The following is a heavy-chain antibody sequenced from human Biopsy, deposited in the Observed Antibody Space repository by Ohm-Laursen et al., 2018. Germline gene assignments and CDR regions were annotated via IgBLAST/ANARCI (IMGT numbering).Heavy chain of an antibody. CDR1: GGIFSSYA. Sequence: GSSVKVSCKVPGGIFSSYAMSWVRQAPGQGLEWMGRIIPLLGITNYAQKFQGRVTISADKSTSTAYMELSSLRSEDTAVYYCAREYPEGDVWGQGTTVTVSS. CDR3: AREYPEGDV. CDR2: IIPLLGIT. J-gene: IGHJ6*02. V-gene: IGHV1-69*04. D-gene: IGHD2-2*02.